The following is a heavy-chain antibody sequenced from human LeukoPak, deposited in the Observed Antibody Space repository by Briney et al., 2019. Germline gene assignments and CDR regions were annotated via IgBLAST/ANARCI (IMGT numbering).Heavy chain of an antibody. D-gene: IGHD3-10*01. CDR2: IYSSGDA. V-gene: IGHV3-53*01. CDR3: ATGYYFGSGSYGYLDY. CDR1: GFTVSSKY. J-gene: IGHJ4*02. Sequence: AGGSLRLSCAASGFTVSSKYMSWVPQTPGKGLQWVSLIYSSGDAYTPDSVKGRFTISRDDSENTLYLQMDGLRAEDTAVYYCATGYYFGSGSYGYLDYWGQGTLVTVSS.